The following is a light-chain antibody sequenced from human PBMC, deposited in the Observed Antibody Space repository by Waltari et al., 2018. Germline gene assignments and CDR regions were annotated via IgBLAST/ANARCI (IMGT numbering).Light chain of an antibody. J-gene: IGLJ1*01. V-gene: IGLV3-10*01. Sequence: YELTQPPSVSVSPGQTARITCSGHELPRKYAYWFQQKSGQAPRLVMYEETKRPSGIPVRFSGSSAGTVATLTISGAQVDDEADCYCYSSDSTGLRVFGGGTTVVVL. CDR2: EET. CDR3: YSSDSTGLRV. CDR1: ELPRKY.